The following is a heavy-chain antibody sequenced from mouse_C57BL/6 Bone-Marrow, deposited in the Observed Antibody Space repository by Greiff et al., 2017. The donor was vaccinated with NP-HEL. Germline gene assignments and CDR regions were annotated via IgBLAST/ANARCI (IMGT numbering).Heavy chain of an antibody. J-gene: IGHJ1*03. Sequence: EVQVVESGEGLVKPGGSLKLSCAASGFTFSSYAMSWVRQTPEKRLEWVAYISSGGDYIYYADTVKGRFTISRDNARNTLYLQMSSLKSEDTAMYYCTREGYYYGSYWYFDVWGTGTTVTVSS. D-gene: IGHD1-1*01. CDR1: GFTFSSYA. V-gene: IGHV5-9-1*02. CDR2: ISSGGDYI. CDR3: TREGYYYGSYWYFDV.